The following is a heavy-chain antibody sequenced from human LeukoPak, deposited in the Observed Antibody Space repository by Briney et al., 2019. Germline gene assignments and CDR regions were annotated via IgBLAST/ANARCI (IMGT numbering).Heavy chain of an antibody. J-gene: IGHJ4*02. Sequence: AASVKVSCKAAGYAFTGSYIHWVRQAPGQGLEWMGGIIPIFGTANYAQKFQGRVTITADESTSTAYMELSSLRSEDTAVYYCARDSMGRAARPFSGFDYWGQGTLVTVSS. CDR1: GYAFTGSY. D-gene: IGHD6-6*01. CDR3: ARDSMGRAARPFSGFDY. CDR2: IIPIFGTA. V-gene: IGHV1-69*13.